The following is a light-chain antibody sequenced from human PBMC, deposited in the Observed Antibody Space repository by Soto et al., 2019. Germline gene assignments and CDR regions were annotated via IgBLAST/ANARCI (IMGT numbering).Light chain of an antibody. V-gene: IGLV2-11*01. J-gene: IGLJ1*01. CDR1: SSDFGGYNY. Sequence: QSVLTQPRSVSGSPGQSVTISCTGTSSDFGGYNYVCWYQQHPGKAPKLMIYDVGKRPSGVPDRFSGSKSGNTASLTISGLQAEDEADYYCCSYAGSYTYVFGTGTKLTVL. CDR2: DVG. CDR3: CSYAGSYTYV.